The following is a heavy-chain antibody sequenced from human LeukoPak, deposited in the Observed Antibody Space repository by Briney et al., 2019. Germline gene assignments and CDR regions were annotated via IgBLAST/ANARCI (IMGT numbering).Heavy chain of an antibody. CDR1: GFTFSSYA. J-gene: IGHJ4*02. D-gene: IGHD3-16*01. CDR2: ITATGSRT. V-gene: IGHV3-23*01. CDR3: ATSMGGGNIDY. Sequence: GRSQRLSCAASGFTFSSYAMHWVRQAPGKGLEWVSGITATGSRTYYADSVKGRFTISRDSSKNTLYLQLNSLGVDDTAVYYCATSMGGGNIDYWGQGTLVTVSS.